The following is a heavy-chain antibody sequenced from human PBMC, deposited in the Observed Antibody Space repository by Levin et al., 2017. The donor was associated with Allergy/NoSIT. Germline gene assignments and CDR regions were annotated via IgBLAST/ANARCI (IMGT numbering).Heavy chain of an antibody. CDR1: GFSFSTSW. Sequence: GGSLRLSCVASGFSFSTSWMTWVRQAPGKGLEWVANIKADGSEKYYGDSMKGRFTVSRDKAKNSLYLQMNSLRAEDTAVYYGARDLGYWGQGTLVTVSS. CDR2: IKADGSEK. J-gene: IGHJ4*02. CDR3: ARDLGY. V-gene: IGHV3-7*01.